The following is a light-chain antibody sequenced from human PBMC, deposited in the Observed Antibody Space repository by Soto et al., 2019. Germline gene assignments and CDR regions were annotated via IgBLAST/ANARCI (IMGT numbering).Light chain of an antibody. CDR2: AAA. CDR1: QGISNH. V-gene: IGKV1-27*01. Sequence: DIQMTQSPSSLSAAVGDRVTITCRASQGISNHLAWYQHKPGRVPKLLIYAAATWQSGVPSRFSGSGSGTDFTLTISSLQPDDVATYYCQKCDSAPPFTFGPGTKV. CDR3: QKCDSAPPFT. J-gene: IGKJ3*01.